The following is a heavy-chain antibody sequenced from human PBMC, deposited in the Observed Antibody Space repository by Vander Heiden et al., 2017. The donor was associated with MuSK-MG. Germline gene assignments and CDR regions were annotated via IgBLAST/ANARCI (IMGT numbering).Heavy chain of an antibody. CDR3: ARGNPVLRFLEWLLYKDAFDI. Sequence: QVQLQQWGAGLLKPSETLSLTCAVYGGSFSGYYWSWIRPPPGKGLEWIGEINHSGSTNYNPSLKSRVTISVDTSKNQFSLKLSSVTAADTAVYYCARGNPVLRFLEWLLYKDAFDIWGQGTMVTVSS. J-gene: IGHJ3*02. CDR2: INHSGST. CDR1: GGSFSGYY. V-gene: IGHV4-34*01. D-gene: IGHD3-3*01.